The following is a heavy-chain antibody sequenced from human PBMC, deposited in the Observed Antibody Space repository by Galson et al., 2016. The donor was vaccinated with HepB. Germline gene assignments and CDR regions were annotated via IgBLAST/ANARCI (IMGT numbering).Heavy chain of an antibody. J-gene: IGHJ3*02. D-gene: IGHD3-10*01. V-gene: IGHV3-74*01. CDR3: ARDGVPAGDFDI. CDR1: GFTFNSYH. Sequence: SLRLSCAASGFTFNSYHMHWVRQAPGKGLVWVSRINSDGRSTKYADSVKGRFTISRDNAQNTLFLYMKRLRAEDTAVYYCARDGVPAGDFDIWGQGTMVTVSS. CDR2: INSDGRST.